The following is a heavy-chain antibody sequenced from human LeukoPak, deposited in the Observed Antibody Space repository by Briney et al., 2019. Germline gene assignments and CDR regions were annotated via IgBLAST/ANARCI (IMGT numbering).Heavy chain of an antibody. V-gene: IGHV4-61*02. CDR3: AREFES. Sequence: SQTLSLTCTVSGGSISSGSHYWSWIRQPAGKGLEWIGLIYTSGTTKTNPSLESRVTISLDTSKNQFSLKLGSVTAADTAGYYCAREFESWGQGTLVTVSS. CDR1: GGSISSGSHY. CDR2: IYTSGTT. J-gene: IGHJ5*01.